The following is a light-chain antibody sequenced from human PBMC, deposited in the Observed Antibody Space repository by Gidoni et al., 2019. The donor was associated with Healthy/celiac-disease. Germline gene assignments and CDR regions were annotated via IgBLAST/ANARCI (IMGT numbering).Light chain of an antibody. V-gene: IGKV1-33*01. J-gene: IGKJ3*01. CDR1: HDISNY. Sequence: IQMTQSPSSLSASVGDRVTITCQASHDISNYLNWYQQKPGKAPKLLIYDASNLETGVPSRFSGSGSGTDFTFTISSLQPEDIATYYCQQYDNLPFTFGPGTKVDIK. CDR3: QQYDNLPFT. CDR2: DAS.